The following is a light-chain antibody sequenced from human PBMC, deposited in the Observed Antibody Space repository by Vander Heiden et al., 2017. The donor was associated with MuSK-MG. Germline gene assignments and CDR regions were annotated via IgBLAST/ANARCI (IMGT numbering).Light chain of an antibody. J-gene: IGKJ5*01. CDR3: QQSYSNPIT. CDR1: QSISSY. Sequence: DIQMTQSPSSLSASVGDRVIITCRASQSISSYLNWYQQKPGKAPKLLIYAASSLQSGVPSRFSGSGFETDFTLTISSLQPGDFATYYCQQSYSNPITFGQGTRLEMK. V-gene: IGKV1-39*01. CDR2: AAS.